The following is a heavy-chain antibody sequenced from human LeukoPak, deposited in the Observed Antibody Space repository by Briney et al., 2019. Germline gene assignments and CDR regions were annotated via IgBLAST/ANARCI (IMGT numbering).Heavy chain of an antibody. Sequence: PGGSLRLSCAASGFTLSNYWIHWVRQTPGKGLVWVSRISSDGSTTNYADSVKGRFTISRDNAKNTLYLRMNSLRAEDTAMYYCARVGYYYDDNCDAFDIWGQGTMVTVSS. V-gene: IGHV3-74*01. D-gene: IGHD3-22*01. CDR3: ARVGYYYDDNCDAFDI. J-gene: IGHJ3*02. CDR2: ISSDGSTT. CDR1: GFTLSNYW.